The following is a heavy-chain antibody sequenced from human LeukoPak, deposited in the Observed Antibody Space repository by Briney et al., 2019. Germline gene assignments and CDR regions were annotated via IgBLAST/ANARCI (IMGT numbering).Heavy chain of an antibody. CDR3: ARGSYDSSGYYAAFDI. D-gene: IGHD3-22*01. CDR2: INHSGST. CDR1: GGSFSRYY. V-gene: IGHV4-34*01. J-gene: IGHJ3*02. Sequence: PSETLSLTCAVNGGSFSRYYWSWIRQPPGKGLEWIGEINHSGSTNYNPSLKSRVTISVDTSKNQFSLKLSSVTAADTAVYYCARGSYDSSGYYAAFDIWGQGTMVTVSS.